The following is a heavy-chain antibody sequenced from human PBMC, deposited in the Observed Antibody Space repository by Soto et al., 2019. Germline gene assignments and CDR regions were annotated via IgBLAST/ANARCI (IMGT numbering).Heavy chain of an antibody. CDR2: IDLSDSYK. CDR1: GYIFRNNL. J-gene: IGHJ4*02. D-gene: IGHD3-22*01. Sequence: PGEALKISSKCSGYIFRNNLITGVRQMPGEGVEWMGRIDLSDSYKSYSPFFQGHVSFSADTSINTAYLQWSSLRASDTAMYYCARHGGAHYDSSGYHYALDYWGQGTPATVSS. V-gene: IGHV5-10-1*01. CDR3: ARHGGAHYDSSGYHYALDY.